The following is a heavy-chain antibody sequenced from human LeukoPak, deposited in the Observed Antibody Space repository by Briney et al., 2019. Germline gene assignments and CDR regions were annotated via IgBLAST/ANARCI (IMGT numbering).Heavy chain of an antibody. Sequence: SQTLSLTCVVSGDSVSSKNGAWNWIRQSPSGGLEWLGRTYYRSKWYNDYAESMEGRMTISQDTSENQYSLHLNSVTPDDTAVYYCARDFGTTGWHTFDYWGQGTLVTVSS. D-gene: IGHD6-19*01. CDR3: ARDFGTTGWHTFDY. V-gene: IGHV6-1*01. CDR2: TYYRSKWYN. CDR1: GDSVSSKNGA. J-gene: IGHJ4*02.